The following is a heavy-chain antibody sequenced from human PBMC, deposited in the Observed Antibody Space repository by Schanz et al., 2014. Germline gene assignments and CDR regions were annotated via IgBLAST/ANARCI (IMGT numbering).Heavy chain of an antibody. J-gene: IGHJ4*02. D-gene: IGHD7-27*01. V-gene: IGHV3-7*01. CDR2: INQDGYDK. CDR1: EFTFNTYC. CDR3: AKYGGELGVSFEY. Sequence: EVQLVESGGGLVQPGGSLRLSCAASEFTFNTYCMSWVRQAPGKGLEWVASINQDGYDKHYVDSVEGRFAISIDNAKKSLYLQMNSLRPEDTAVYYCAKYGGELGVSFEYWGQGTLVTVSS.